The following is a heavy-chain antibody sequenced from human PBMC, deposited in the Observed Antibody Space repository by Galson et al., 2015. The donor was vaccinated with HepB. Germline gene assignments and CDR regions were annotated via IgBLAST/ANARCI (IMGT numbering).Heavy chain of an antibody. V-gene: IGHV5-51*01. CDR2: IYPGDSDT. D-gene: IGHD3-10*01. CDR1: GYSFTSYW. Sequence: QSGAEVKKPGESLKISCKGSGYSFTSYWIGWVRQMPGKGLEWMGIIYPGDSDTRYSPSFQGRVTISADKSITTAYLQWSSLKASDTAMYYCARQLVRGVNSNWYFDLWGRGTLVTVSS. J-gene: IGHJ2*01. CDR3: ARQLVRGVNSNWYFDL.